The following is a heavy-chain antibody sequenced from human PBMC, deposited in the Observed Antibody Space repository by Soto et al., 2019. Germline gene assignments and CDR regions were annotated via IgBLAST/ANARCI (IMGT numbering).Heavy chain of an antibody. D-gene: IGHD5-12*01. J-gene: IGHJ6*02. Sequence: QVQLQESGPALVKPSQTLSLTCTVSGGTLSSGGYYWTWIRQHPGKGLEWIGYIYYSGSTSYNPSLKSRVTISVDTSKNQFSLKLSSVTAADTAVYYCARWLQFGTYYGMDVWGQGTTVTVSS. CDR3: ARWLQFGTYYGMDV. V-gene: IGHV4-31*03. CDR1: GGTLSSGGYY. CDR2: IYYSGST.